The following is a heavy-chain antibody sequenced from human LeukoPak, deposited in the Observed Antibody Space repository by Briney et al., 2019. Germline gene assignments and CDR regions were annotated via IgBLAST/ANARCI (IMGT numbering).Heavy chain of an antibody. CDR1: GFTFSNYA. V-gene: IGHV3-23*01. CDR2: ISGSGGST. CDR3: AKDPSDY. Sequence: GGSLRLSCAASGFTFSNYAMSWVRQAPGKGLEWRGLEWVSTISGSGGSTYYADSVQGRFTISRDNSKNTLYLQMNSLRTEDTALYYCAKDPSDYWGQGTLVTVSS. J-gene: IGHJ4*02.